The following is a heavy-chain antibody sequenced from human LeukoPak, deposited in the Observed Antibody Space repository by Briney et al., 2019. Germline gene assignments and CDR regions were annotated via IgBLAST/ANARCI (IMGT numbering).Heavy chain of an antibody. CDR2: MNPNSGNT. D-gene: IGHD3-3*01. CDR1: GYTFTSYD. CDR3: ARAGDIRFLEWLSIPPHRTPRYYYYYGMDV. Sequence: ASVKVSCKASGYTFTSYDINWVRQAPGQGLEWMGWMNPNSGNTGYAQKFQGRVTMTRNTSISTAYMELSSLGSEDTAVYYCARAGDIRFLEWLSIPPHRTPRYYYYYGMDVWGQGTTVTVSS. V-gene: IGHV1-8*01. J-gene: IGHJ6*02.